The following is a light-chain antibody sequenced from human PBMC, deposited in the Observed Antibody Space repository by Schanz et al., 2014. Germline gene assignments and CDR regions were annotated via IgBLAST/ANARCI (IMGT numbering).Light chain of an antibody. CDR1: SSDVGAYDY. V-gene: IGLV2-8*01. Sequence: QSALTQPPSASGSPGQSVTISCTGTSSDVGAYDYVSWYQQHPGKAPKLIIFEVSKRPSGVPDRFSGSKSGNTASLTVSGLQAEDEANYYCCSYAGSNTLVFGGGTKLTVL. J-gene: IGLJ3*02. CDR3: CSYAGSNTLV. CDR2: EVS.